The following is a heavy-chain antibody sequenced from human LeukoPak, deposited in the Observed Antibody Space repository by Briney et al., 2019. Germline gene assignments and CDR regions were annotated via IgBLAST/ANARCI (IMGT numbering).Heavy chain of an antibody. CDR3: ANFEPGYTSSWYAEF. CDR2: ISSRGTTK. V-gene: IGHV3-48*01. D-gene: IGHD6-13*01. Sequence: GGSLRLSCEVSGFTFSSSRMNWVRQAPGKGLEWVSYISSRGTTKHYADSVKGRLTISRDNAKNALYLQMNSLRVEDTAVYYCANFEPGYTSSWYAEFWGQGTLVTVSS. J-gene: IGHJ4*02. CDR1: GFTFSSSR.